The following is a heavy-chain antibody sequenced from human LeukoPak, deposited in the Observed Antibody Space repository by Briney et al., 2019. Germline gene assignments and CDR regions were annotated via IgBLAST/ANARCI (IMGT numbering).Heavy chain of an antibody. D-gene: IGHD3-22*01. CDR2: IYYSGST. CDR1: GGSISSSSYY. Sequence: PSETLSLTCTVSGGSISSSSYYWGWIRQPPGKGLEWIGSIYYSGSTYYNPSLKSRVTISVDTSKNQFSLKLSSVTAADTAVYYCARAGYYDSSGYYGGHAFDIWGQGTMVTVSS. V-gene: IGHV4-39*07. J-gene: IGHJ3*02. CDR3: ARAGYYDSSGYYGGHAFDI.